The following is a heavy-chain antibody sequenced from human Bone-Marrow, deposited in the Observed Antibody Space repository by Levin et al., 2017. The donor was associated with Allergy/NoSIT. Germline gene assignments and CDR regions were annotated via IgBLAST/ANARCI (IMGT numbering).Heavy chain of an antibody. CDR3: ARGQNEILTGYDY. D-gene: IGHD3-9*01. CDR1: GGSMTIYD. Sequence: SETLSLTCTVSGGSMTIYDWSWIRQPPGKGLEWIGYISYTGRTNYNSSLKTRLSLSVDTSKNHFSLNLTSVTAADTAVYFCARGQNEILTGYDYWGQGTLVTVSS. CDR2: ISYTGRT. V-gene: IGHV4-59*01. J-gene: IGHJ4*02.